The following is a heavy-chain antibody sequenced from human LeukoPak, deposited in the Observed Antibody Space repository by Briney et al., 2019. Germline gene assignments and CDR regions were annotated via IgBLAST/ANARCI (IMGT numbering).Heavy chain of an antibody. CDR1: GFTFSSYE. CDR3: ARFSFSWVVRGGYFDY. V-gene: IGHV3-48*03. CDR2: ISSSGSTI. J-gene: IGHJ4*02. Sequence: GGSLRLSCAASGFTFSSYEMNWVRQAPGKGLEWVSYISSSGSTIYYADSVKGRFTISRDNAKNSLYLQMNSLRAEDTAVYYCARFSFSWVVRGGYFDYWGQGTLVTVSS. D-gene: IGHD2-15*01.